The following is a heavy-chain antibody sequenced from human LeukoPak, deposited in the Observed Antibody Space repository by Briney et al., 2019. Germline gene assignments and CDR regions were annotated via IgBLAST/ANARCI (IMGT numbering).Heavy chain of an antibody. CDR2: MNPNSGNT. CDR1: GYTFTSYD. V-gene: IGHV1-8*03. D-gene: IGHD1-1*01. J-gene: IGHJ6*03. CDR3: ARTGTTYYYYYMDV. Sequence: ASVKVSCKASGYTFTSYDINWVRQATGQGLEWMGWMNPNSGNTGYAQKFQGRVTITRNTSISTAYMELSSLRSEDTAVYYCARTGTTYYYYYMDVWGKGTTVTVSS.